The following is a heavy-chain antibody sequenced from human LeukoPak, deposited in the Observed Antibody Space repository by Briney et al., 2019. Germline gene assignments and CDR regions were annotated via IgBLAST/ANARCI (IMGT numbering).Heavy chain of an antibody. D-gene: IGHD1/OR15-1a*01. CDR3: AKGPLAVEHSTHRFDF. CDR2: IKYDGSNK. J-gene: IGHJ4*02. V-gene: IGHV3-30*02. Sequence: GGSLRLSCAASGFTFSSYGMHWVRQAPGKGLEWVAFIKYDGSNKNYADSVKGRFTISRDNSKNTLYLQMNSLRVEDTAVYYCAKGPLAVEHSTHRFDFWGQGTLVTVSS. CDR1: GFTFSSYG.